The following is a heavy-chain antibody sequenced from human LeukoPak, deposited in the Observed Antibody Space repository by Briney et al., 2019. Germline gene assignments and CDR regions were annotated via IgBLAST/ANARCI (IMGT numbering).Heavy chain of an antibody. D-gene: IGHD6-6*01. CDR2: ISGSGGST. Sequence: PGGSLRLSCAASGFTFSSYGMSWVRQAPGKGLEWVSAISGSGGSTYYADSVKGRFTISRDNSKNTLYLQMNSLRVEDTAVYYCAKDLHTGSSLVPFDYWGQGTLVAVSS. J-gene: IGHJ4*02. CDR3: AKDLHTGSSLVPFDY. CDR1: GFTFSSYG. V-gene: IGHV3-23*01.